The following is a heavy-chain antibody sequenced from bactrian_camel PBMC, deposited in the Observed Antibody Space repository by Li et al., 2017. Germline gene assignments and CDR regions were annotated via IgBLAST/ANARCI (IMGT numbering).Heavy chain of an antibody. CDR3: NVGLCGTWPPGQDNY. D-gene: IGHD2*01. J-gene: IGHJ4*01. CDR2: IYSDGSNT. Sequence: HVQLVESGGGLVQPGGSLRLSCAASGFTGSSWYMIWVRQAPGKGLEWVSSIYSDGSNTYYADSVRGRFTISRDSAKNTVYLQMNSLKPEDTATYFCNVGLCGTWPPGQDNYWGHGTQVTVS. V-gene: IGHV3-2*01. CDR1: GFTGSSWY.